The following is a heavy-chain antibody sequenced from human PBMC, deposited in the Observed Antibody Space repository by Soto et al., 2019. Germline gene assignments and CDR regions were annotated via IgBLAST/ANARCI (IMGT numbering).Heavy chain of an antibody. CDR3: ARINRVAARHYYGMDV. V-gene: IGHV4-31*03. Sequence: SETLSLTCTVSGGSISSGGYYWSWIRQHPGKGLEWIGYIYYSGSTYYNPSLKSRVTISVDTSKNQFSLKLSSVTAADTAVYYCARINRVAARHYYGMDVWGQGTTVTVSS. CDR1: GGSISSGGYY. D-gene: IGHD6-6*01. CDR2: IYYSGST. J-gene: IGHJ6*02.